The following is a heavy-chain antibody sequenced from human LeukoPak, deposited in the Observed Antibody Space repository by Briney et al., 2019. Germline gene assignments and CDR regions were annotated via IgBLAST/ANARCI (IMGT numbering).Heavy chain of an antibody. Sequence: PGGSLRLSCAASGFTFSSYAMSWVRQAPGKGLEWVSGISGSGGSTYYEDSVKGRFTISRDNSKNTLYLQMNSLRAEDTAVYYCAKAPLDSSGYYYVTYYFDYWGQGTLVTVSS. V-gene: IGHV3-23*01. J-gene: IGHJ4*02. D-gene: IGHD3-22*01. CDR1: GFTFSSYA. CDR2: ISGSGGST. CDR3: AKAPLDSSGYYYVTYYFDY.